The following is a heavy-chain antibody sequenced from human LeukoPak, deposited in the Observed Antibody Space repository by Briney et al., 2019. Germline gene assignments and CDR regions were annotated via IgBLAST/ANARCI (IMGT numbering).Heavy chain of an antibody. J-gene: IGHJ5*02. V-gene: IGHV4-4*02. CDR2: IYHSGDT. CDR1: GGSISSSNW. Sequence: SETLSLTCAVSGGSISSSNWWNWVRQPPGKGLEWIGEIYHSGDTNYNPSLKSRVTISVDKSKNQLSLKLSSVTAADTAVYFCARSFGPYYGSGSYYNYFDPWGQGTLVTVSS. CDR3: ARSFGPYYGSGSYYNYFDP. D-gene: IGHD3-10*01.